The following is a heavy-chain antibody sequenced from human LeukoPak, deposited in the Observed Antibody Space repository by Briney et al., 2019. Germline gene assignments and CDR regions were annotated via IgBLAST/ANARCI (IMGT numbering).Heavy chain of an antibody. Sequence: GGSLRLSCAASGFTFSFSAMNWVRQAPGKGLEWVATIIGNGFSTYYADSVNGRFIISRDNSQNTHFLQMNSLRAEDTAIYYCAKGRRDGYNYPLFDHWGHGALVTVSS. D-gene: IGHD5-24*01. CDR1: GFTFSFSA. CDR2: IIGNGFST. V-gene: IGHV3-23*01. J-gene: IGHJ4*01. CDR3: AKGRRDGYNYPLFDH.